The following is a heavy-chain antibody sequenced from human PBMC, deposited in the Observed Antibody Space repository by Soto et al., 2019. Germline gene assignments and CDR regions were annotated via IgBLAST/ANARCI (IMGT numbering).Heavy chain of an antibody. CDR1: GFSFSTYL. V-gene: IGHV3-7*01. CDR3: AKGPYNYGDYAHSFDS. D-gene: IGHD4-17*01. CDR2: IKQGGNEK. Sequence: GGSLRLSCAASGFSFSTYLMSWVRQAPGKGLEWVANIKQGGNEKFYADSVKGRFTISRDNSKNTLYLEMNSLRAEDTAVYYCAKGPYNYGDYAHSFDSWGQGTLVTVSS. J-gene: IGHJ4*02.